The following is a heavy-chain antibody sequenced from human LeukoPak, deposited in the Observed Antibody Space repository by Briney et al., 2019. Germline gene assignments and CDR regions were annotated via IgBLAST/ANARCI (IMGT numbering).Heavy chain of an antibody. Sequence: ASVKVSCKASGYTFTGYYMHWVRQAPGQGLESMGWINPNSGGTNYAQKFQSRVTMTRYTSISTAYMELSRLRAHVTAVYYCARASPTRDFDYWGQGTLVTVSS. CDR2: INPNSGGT. D-gene: IGHD3-10*01. V-gene: IGHV1-2*02. J-gene: IGHJ4*02. CDR1: GYTFTGYY. CDR3: ARASPTRDFDY.